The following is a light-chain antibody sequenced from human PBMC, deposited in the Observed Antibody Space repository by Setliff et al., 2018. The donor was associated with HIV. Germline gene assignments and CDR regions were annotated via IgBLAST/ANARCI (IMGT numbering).Light chain of an antibody. Sequence: NFMLTQPHSVPESPGKTISVSCTRNNGNIASNYVQWYQQRTGSSPTTVIYQDRQRPSGVPDRFSGSVDISSNSAILTISGLKTEDEADYYCQSFDNNIVFFGGGTK. V-gene: IGLV6-57*01. CDR3: QSFDNNIVF. CDR2: QDR. CDR1: NGNIASNY. J-gene: IGLJ2*01.